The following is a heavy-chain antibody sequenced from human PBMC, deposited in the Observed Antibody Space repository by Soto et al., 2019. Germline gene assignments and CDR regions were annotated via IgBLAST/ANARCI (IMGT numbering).Heavy chain of an antibody. CDR1: GYTFTTYW. Sequence: GESLKISCEDSGYTFTTYWVAWVRQMPGKGLEWVGSIYPGDSDSRYNPSVQGQVTISADWSISTAHLQWNSLKASDTAMYFCARHKGYCSSTSCYGMDVWGQGTTVTVSS. J-gene: IGHJ6*02. V-gene: IGHV5-51*01. CDR2: IYPGDSDS. D-gene: IGHD2-15*01. CDR3: ARHKGYCSSTSCYGMDV.